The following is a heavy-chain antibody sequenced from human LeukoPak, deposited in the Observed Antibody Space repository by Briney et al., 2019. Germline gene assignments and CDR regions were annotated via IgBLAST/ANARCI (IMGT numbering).Heavy chain of an antibody. Sequence: GGSLRLSCAASGFSSSDFYMNWIRTAPGKGLEWVAHITSDGGIIHYADSVKGRFTISRDNAKNSLYLQMNSLRVEDTALYYCARDPKGDRAFDIWGQGTMVTVSS. CDR1: GFSSSDFY. CDR2: ITSDGGII. V-gene: IGHV3-11*01. CDR3: ARDPKGDRAFDI. J-gene: IGHJ3*02.